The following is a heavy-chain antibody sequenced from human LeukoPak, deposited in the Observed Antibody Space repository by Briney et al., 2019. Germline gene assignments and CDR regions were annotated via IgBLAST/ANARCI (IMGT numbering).Heavy chain of an antibody. CDR3: ARSMEYYYYYGMDV. D-gene: IGHD2/OR15-2a*01. V-gene: IGHV1-69*13. Sequence: EASVKVSCKASGGTFSSYAISWVRQAPGQGLEWMGGIIPIFGTANYAQKFQGRVTITAVESTSTAYMELSSLRSEDTAVYYCARSMEYYYYYGMDVWGQGTTVTVSS. CDR2: IIPIFGTA. CDR1: GGTFSSYA. J-gene: IGHJ6*02.